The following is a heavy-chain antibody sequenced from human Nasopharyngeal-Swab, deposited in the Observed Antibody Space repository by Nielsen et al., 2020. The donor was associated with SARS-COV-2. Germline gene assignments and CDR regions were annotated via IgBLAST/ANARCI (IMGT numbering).Heavy chain of an antibody. CDR1: GGSFSGYY. CDR3: ARDGSSGWYFDY. V-gene: IGHV4-34*01. Sequence: SQTLSLTCAVYGGSFSGYYWSWIRQPPGKGLEWIGEIYHSGSTNYNPSLKSRVTISVDKSKNQFSLKLSSVTAADTAVYYCARDGSSGWYFDYWGQGTLVTVSS. D-gene: IGHD6-19*01. J-gene: IGHJ4*02. CDR2: IYHSGST.